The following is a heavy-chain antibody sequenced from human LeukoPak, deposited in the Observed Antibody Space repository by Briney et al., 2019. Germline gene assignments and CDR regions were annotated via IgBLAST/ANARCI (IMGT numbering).Heavy chain of an antibody. CDR1: EFTVSSNY. CDR3: AREPPIAAAGWFDP. D-gene: IGHD6-13*01. V-gene: IGHV3-53*01. CDR2: IYSGGST. J-gene: IGHJ5*02. Sequence: GGSLRLSCAASEFTVSSNYMSWVRRAPGKGLQWVSVIYSGGSTYYADSVKGRFTISRDNSKNTLYLQMNSLRAEDTAVYYCAREPPIAAAGWFDPWGQGTLVIVSS.